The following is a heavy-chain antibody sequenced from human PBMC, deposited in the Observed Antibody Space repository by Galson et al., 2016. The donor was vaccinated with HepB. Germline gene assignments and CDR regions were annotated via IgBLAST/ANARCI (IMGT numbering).Heavy chain of an antibody. CDR2: INPYSGGT. J-gene: IGHJ5*02. CDR1: GYTFTAYY. CDR3: ANWRASLGQKCFDP. D-gene: IGHD2-2*01. V-gene: IGHV1-2*02. Sequence: SVKVSCKASGYTFTAYYIHWLRQAPGQGLEWVGWINPYSGGTHYAQSFQGRVTMTRDTSISTAYMELSSLRSDDTAVYYCANWRASLGQKCFDPWGQGTLVTVSS.